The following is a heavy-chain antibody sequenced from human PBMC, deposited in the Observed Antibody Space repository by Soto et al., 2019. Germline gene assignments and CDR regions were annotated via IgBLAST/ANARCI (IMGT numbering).Heavy chain of an antibody. CDR1: GGSISSGGYY. D-gene: IGHD6-19*01. Sequence: SETLSLTCTVSGGSISSGGYYWSWIRQHPGKGLEWIGYIYYSGSTYYNPSLKSRVTISVDTSKNQFSLKLSSVTAADTAVYYCARDNSGELDYWGQGTLVTVSS. V-gene: IGHV4-31*03. CDR3: ARDNSGELDY. CDR2: IYYSGST. J-gene: IGHJ4*02.